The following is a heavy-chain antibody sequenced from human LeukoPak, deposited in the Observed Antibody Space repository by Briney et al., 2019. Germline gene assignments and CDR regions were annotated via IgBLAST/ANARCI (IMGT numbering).Heavy chain of an antibody. CDR1: GFTFDDYG. V-gene: IGHV3-20*04. D-gene: IGHD5-12*01. J-gene: IGHJ4*02. CDR2: IIWSGGST. Sequence: GGSLRLSCAASGFTFDDYGMSWVRQAPGKGLEWVSGIIWSGGSTGYADSVKGRFTISRDNSKNTLYLQMNSLRAEDTAVYYCARGPSGYHNTGGQGTLVTVSS. CDR3: ARGPSGYHNT.